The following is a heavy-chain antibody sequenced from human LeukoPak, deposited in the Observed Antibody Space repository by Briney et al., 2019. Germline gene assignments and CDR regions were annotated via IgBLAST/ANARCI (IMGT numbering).Heavy chain of an antibody. CDR1: GGSIISYY. Sequence: NPSETLSLTCTVSGGSIISYYWSWIRHPAGKGLEWIGRIYTSGSTNYNPSLRSRVTMSVDTSKNQFSLNLSSVTAADTAVYYCARDNNVWGSYRKFDPWGQGTLVTVSS. CDR3: ARDNNVWGSYRKFDP. V-gene: IGHV4-4*07. D-gene: IGHD3-16*02. J-gene: IGHJ5*02. CDR2: IYTSGST.